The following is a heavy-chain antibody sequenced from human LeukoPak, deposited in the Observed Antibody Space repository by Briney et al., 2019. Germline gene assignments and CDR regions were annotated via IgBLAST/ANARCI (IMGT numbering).Heavy chain of an antibody. D-gene: IGHD1-14*01. J-gene: IGHJ6*03. CDR3: ARLRTGNAIAGMDV. CDR2: IYSGGST. V-gene: IGHV3-53*01. CDR1: GFTVSSNY. Sequence: GGSLRLSCAASGFTVSSNYMSWVRQAPGKGLEWVSIIYSGGSTFYADSVKGRFTISRDNSKNTLYLQMNSLRAEDTAVYYCARLRTGNAIAGMDVWGKGTTVTISS.